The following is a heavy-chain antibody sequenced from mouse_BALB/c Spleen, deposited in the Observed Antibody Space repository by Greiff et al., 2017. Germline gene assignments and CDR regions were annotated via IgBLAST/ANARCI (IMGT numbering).Heavy chain of an antibody. CDR1: GFTFSSYA. D-gene: IGHD4-1*01. V-gene: IGHV5-6-5*01. Sequence: DVKLVESGGGLVKPGGSLKLSCAASGFTFSSYAMSWVRQTPEKRLEWVASISSGGSTYYPDSVKGRFTISRDNARNTLFLQMTSLRSEDTAMYYCARSGTADYFDYWGQGTTLTVSS. CDR3: ARSGTADYFDY. J-gene: IGHJ2*01. CDR2: ISSGGST.